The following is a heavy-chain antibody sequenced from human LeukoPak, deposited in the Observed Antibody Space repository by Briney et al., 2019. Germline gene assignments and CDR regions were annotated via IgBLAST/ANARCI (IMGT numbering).Heavy chain of an antibody. Sequence: SETLSLTCTVSGGSISSSNFYWGWIRQPPGKGLEWIGSIYYSGSTYYNPSLKSRVSISVDTSKNQFSLKLSSVTAADTAVYYCGRDARVQKWFGELLKTTTYYFDYWGQGTLVTVSS. D-gene: IGHD3-10*01. CDR2: IYYSGST. J-gene: IGHJ4*02. V-gene: IGHV4-39*07. CDR3: GRDARVQKWFGELLKTTTYYFDY. CDR1: GGSISSSNFY.